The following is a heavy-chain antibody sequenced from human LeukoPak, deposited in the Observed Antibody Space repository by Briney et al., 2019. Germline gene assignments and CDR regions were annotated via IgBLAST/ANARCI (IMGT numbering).Heavy chain of an antibody. Sequence: GASVKVSCKASGYTFTSYDINWVRQATGQGLEWMGWMNPNSGNTGYAQKFQGRVTITTDESTSTAYMELSSLRSEDTAVYYCARGNPRGYYYYYMDVWGKGTTVTVSS. CDR3: ARGNPRGYYYYYMDV. CDR1: GYTFTSYD. J-gene: IGHJ6*03. D-gene: IGHD1-14*01. V-gene: IGHV1-8*01. CDR2: MNPNSGNT.